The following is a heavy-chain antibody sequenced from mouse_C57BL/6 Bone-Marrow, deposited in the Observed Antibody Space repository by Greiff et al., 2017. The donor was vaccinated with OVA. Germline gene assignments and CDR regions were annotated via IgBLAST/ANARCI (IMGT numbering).Heavy chain of an antibody. Sequence: EVKLQESGEGLVKPGGSLKLSCAASGFTFSSYDMSWVRQTQEKRLEWVAYISSGGDYIYYADTVKGRFTISRDNARNSLYRQMSSLKSEDTAMYCCARLLDAMDNGGQGTSVTVSS. D-gene: IGHD2-1*01. CDR3: ARLLDAMDN. J-gene: IGHJ4*01. V-gene: IGHV5S21*01. CDR2: ISSGGDYI. CDR1: GFTFSSYD.